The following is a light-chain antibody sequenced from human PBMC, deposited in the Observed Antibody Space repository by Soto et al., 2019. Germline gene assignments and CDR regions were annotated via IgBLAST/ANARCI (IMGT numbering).Light chain of an antibody. CDR2: PTS. CDR3: QQLLSYPLT. Sequence: DIQLTQSPSFLSASVGDRVTITCRASQGISNYLAWYQQEPGKAPKLLIYPTSTLQSGVPPRFSGSGSGTEYTLTISSLQTEDFATYYCQQLLSYPLTFGGGTKVEIK. V-gene: IGKV1-9*01. J-gene: IGKJ4*01. CDR1: QGISNY.